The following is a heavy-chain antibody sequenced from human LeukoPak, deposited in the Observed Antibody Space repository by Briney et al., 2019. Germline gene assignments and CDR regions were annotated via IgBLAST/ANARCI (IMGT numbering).Heavy chain of an antibody. CDR2: MSDSGGNT. Sequence: GGSLRLSCAASGFTFSSYAMSWVRQAPGKGLEWVSAMSDSGGNTYYADSVKGRFTVSRDNSKNTLYLQMNSLRAEDTAIYYCAKETGTTRGYFDYWGQGTLVTVSS. CDR1: GFTFSSYA. J-gene: IGHJ4*02. D-gene: IGHD1-7*01. V-gene: IGHV3-23*01. CDR3: AKETGTTRGYFDY.